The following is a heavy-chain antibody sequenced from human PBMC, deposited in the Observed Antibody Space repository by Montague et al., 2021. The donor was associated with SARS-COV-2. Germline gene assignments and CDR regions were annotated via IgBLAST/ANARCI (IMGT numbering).Heavy chain of an antibody. J-gene: IGHJ6*02. CDR3: TREGYQVLWSDYYYYGMDV. CDR1: GGSFSGYY. V-gene: IGHV4-34*01. D-gene: IGHD2-2*01. Sequence: SETLSLTCAVYGGSFSGYYWSWIRQHPGKGLEWIGEINHSGSTNXXPSLKSRVTISVDTSKNQFSLKLSSVTAAATAVYYCTREGYQVLWSDYYYYGMDVWGQGTTVTVSS. CDR2: INHSGST.